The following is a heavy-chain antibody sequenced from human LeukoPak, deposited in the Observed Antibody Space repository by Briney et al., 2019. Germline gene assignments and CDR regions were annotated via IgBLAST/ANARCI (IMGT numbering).Heavy chain of an antibody. CDR3: ARERYCSSTSCYSDGYFQH. D-gene: IGHD2-2*01. J-gene: IGHJ1*01. CDR2: INPNSGGT. Sequence: ASVKVSCKASGYTFTGYHMHWVRQAPGQGLEWMGWINPNSGGTNYAQKFQGRVTMTRDTSISTAYMELSRLRSDDTAVYYCARERYCSSTSCYSDGYFQHWGQGTLVTVSS. CDR1: GYTFTGYH. V-gene: IGHV1-2*02.